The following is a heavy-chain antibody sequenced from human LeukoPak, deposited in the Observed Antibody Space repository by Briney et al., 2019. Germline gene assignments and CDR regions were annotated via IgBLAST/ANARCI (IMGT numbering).Heavy chain of an antibody. V-gene: IGHV3-66*01. Sequence: GGSLRLSCAASGCTVSTNYMSWVRQAPGKGLEWVSLIYSGGGTYYADSVKGRFTISRDNSRNTLYLQMNSLRVDDTAVYYCARGFRSVTTWGYFDYWGQGALVTVSS. CDR3: ARGFRSVTTWGYFDY. D-gene: IGHD4-17*01. J-gene: IGHJ4*02. CDR1: GCTVSTNY. CDR2: IYSGGGT.